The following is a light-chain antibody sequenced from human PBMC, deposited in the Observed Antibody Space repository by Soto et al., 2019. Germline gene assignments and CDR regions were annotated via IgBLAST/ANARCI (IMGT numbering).Light chain of an antibody. CDR2: VAS. CDR1: QRISSRN. CDR3: QQYSDLPYT. Sequence: EIVLTQSPGTLSLSPRERATLSCRASQRISSRNLAWFQQKPGQAPRLLIYVASSRATGIPDRFSGSGSVTDFTLTINSLEPEDFAVYYCQQYSDLPYTFGQGTKLEVK. V-gene: IGKV3-20*01. J-gene: IGKJ2*01.